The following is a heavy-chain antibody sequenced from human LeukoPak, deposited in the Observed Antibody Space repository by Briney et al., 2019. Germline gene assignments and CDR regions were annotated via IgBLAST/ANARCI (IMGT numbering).Heavy chain of an antibody. V-gene: IGHV4-59*11. Sequence: SQTLSLTSTVSGGSSSSHSRTWLPHPPWNGPEWRPYIDKRGNTNYKPSLRSRVTISIDTSKTQFSLKLSSVTAADTAVYYCARWGDGSGSYRRFDIWGPGTMPTVSS. J-gene: IGHJ3*02. CDR3: ARWGDGSGSYRRFDI. CDR1: GGSSSSHS. D-gene: IGHD3-16*02. CDR2: IDKRGNT.